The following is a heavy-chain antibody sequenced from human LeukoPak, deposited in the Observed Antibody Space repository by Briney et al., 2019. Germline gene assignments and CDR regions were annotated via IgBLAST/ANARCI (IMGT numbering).Heavy chain of an antibody. Sequence: PSQTLSLTCTVSGGSISSGGDYWSWIRQPAGKGLEWGWRIYTSGGTNYNPSLKSRVTISVDTSKNQFSLKLSSVPAADTAVYYCARGKGVYSSTWYQVWFDPWGQGPLVPVSS. CDR3: ARGKGVYSSTWYQVWFDP. D-gene: IGHD6-13*01. V-gene: IGHV4-61*02. CDR2: IYTSGGT. J-gene: IGHJ5*02. CDR1: GGSISSGGDY.